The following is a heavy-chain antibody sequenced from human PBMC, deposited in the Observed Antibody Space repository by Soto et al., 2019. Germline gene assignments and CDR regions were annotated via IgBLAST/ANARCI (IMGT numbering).Heavy chain of an antibody. CDR3: ATDSGSSGSDAFDI. CDR1: GCTFDDYA. CDR2: ISWNSGSI. D-gene: IGHD3-22*01. Sequence: SLILSGAASGCTFDDYAMHCVRQAPGKGLECVSGISWNSGSIGYADSVKGRFTISRDNAKNSLYLQMNSLRAEDTALYYCATDSGSSGSDAFDIWRQGTMGTVS. J-gene: IGHJ3*02. V-gene: IGHV3-9*01.